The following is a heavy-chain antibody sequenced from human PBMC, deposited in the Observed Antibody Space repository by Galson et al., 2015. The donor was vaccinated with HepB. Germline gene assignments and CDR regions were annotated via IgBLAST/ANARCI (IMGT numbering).Heavy chain of an antibody. Sequence: SVKVSCKASGYTFTSYAMHWVRQAPGQRLEWMGWINAGNGNTKYSQKFQGRVTITRDTSASTAYMELSSLRSEDTAVYYCARSGWFGDSFDPWGQGTLVTVSS. CDR1: GYTFTSYA. J-gene: IGHJ5*02. D-gene: IGHD3-10*01. V-gene: IGHV1-3*01. CDR3: ARSGWFGDSFDP. CDR2: INAGNGNT.